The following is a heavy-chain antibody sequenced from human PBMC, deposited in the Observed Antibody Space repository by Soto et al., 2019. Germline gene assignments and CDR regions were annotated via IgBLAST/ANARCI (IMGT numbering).Heavy chain of an antibody. J-gene: IGHJ6*02. CDR2: IIPIFGTA. CDR1: VGTFSSYA. V-gene: IGHV1-69*13. CDR3: ASHKIFGVRRTIIYGMDG. Sequence: SVKVSCNASVGTFSSYAITCVRQAPGQGLEWMGGIIPIFGTANDAQKFQGRVTITADESTSTAYMELSSLRYEDTAVYYCASHKIFGVRRTIIYGMDGWGQGTTVSVSS. D-gene: IGHD3-3*01.